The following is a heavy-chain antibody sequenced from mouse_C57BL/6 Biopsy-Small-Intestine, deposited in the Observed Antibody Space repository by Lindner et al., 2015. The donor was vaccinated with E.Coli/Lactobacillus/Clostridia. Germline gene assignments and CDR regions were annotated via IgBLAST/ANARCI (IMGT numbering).Heavy chain of an antibody. J-gene: IGHJ2*01. D-gene: IGHD1-1*01. CDR3: ARDYAGSDY. CDR2: ISSGSSTI. V-gene: IGHV5-17*01. CDR1: GFTFSDFG. Sequence: VQLQESGGDLVKPGGSLKLSCAASGFTFSDFGMHWVRQAPEKGLEWVAYISSGSSTIYYADTVKGRFTISRVNAKNTLFLQMTSLRSEDTAMYYCARDYAGSDYWGQGTTLTVSS.